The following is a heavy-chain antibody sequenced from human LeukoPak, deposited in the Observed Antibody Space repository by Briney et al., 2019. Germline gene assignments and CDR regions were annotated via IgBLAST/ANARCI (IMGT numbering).Heavy chain of an antibody. CDR3: ARDAKTQYYDFWSGYLNWFDP. Sequence: ASVTVSFTASGYTFTSYAMNWVRQAPGQGLEWMGWINTNTGNPTYAQGFTGRFVFSLDTSVSTAYLQISSLKAEDTAVYYCARDAKTQYYDFWSGYLNWFDPWGQGTLVTVSS. V-gene: IGHV7-4-1*02. CDR2: INTNTGNP. CDR1: GYTFTSYA. D-gene: IGHD3-3*01. J-gene: IGHJ5*02.